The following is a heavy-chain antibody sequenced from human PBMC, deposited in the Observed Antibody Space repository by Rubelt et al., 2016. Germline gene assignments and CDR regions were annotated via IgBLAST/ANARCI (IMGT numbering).Heavy chain of an antibody. V-gene: IGHV1-18*01. CDR2: ISAYNGNT. D-gene: IGHD1-26*01. J-gene: IGHJ4*02. CDR3: ASNRGAIVGATTGYFDY. CDR1: GYTFTSHG. Sequence: QVQLVQSGAEVKKPGASVKVSCKASGYTFTSHGISWVRQAPGQGLEWMGWISAYNGNTNYAQKLQGRVTMTTDTSASTAYMELRSLRSDDTAVYYCASNRGAIVGATTGYFDYWGQGTLVTVSS.